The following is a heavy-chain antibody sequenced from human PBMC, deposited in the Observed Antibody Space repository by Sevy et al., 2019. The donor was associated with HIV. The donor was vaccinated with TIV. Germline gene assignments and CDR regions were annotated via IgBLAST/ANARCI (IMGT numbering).Heavy chain of an antibody. Sequence: GGSLRLSSAASGFTFTNYAMNWVRQAPGKGLEWVSAISGSSNYIYYAESVKGRFIISRDNVKNTLYLQMNSLRADDTAVYYWARGPPDGSYDYFDYWGQGTLVTVSS. CDR1: GFTFTNYA. J-gene: IGHJ4*02. D-gene: IGHD1-26*01. CDR2: ISGSSNYI. V-gene: IGHV3-21*06. CDR3: ARGPPDGSYDYFDY.